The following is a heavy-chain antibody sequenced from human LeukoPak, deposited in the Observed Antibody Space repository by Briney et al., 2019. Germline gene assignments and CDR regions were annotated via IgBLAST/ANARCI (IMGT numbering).Heavy chain of an antibody. CDR2: ISAYNGNT. J-gene: IGHJ4*02. D-gene: IGHD3-16*02. CDR1: GYTFTSYG. Sequence: ASVKVSCKASGYTFTSYGISWVRQAPGQGLEWMGWISAYNGNTNYAQKLQGRVTMTTDTSTSTAYMELRSLRSDDTAVYYCARDPLYGYVWGSYRYPFRYWGQGTLVTVSS. V-gene: IGHV1-18*04. CDR3: ARDPLYGYVWGSYRYPFRY.